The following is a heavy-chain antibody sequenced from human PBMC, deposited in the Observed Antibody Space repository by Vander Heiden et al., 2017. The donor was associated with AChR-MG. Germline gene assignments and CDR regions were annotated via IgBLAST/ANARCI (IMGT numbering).Heavy chain of an antibody. CDR3: ASRGYCSSTSCSSGGMDV. V-gene: IGHV4-39*01. CDR2: SYYSGST. D-gene: IGHD2-2*01. Sequence: QPQLQESGPGLVKPSETLSLPCTVSGRSTSSSSYHWGWLRQPPGKGLEWIGSSYYSGSTYYNPSLKSRVTISVDTSKNQFSLKLSSVTAADTAVYYCASRGYCSSTSCSSGGMDVWGQGTTVTVSS. J-gene: IGHJ6*02. CDR1: GRSTSSSSYH.